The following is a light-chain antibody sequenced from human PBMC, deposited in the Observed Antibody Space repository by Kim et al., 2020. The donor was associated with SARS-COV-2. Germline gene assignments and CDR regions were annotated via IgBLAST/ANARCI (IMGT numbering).Light chain of an antibody. V-gene: IGKV1-6*01. CDR2: AAS. Sequence: AIQMTQSPSSLSASVGDRVTITCRASQGIRNALGWYQQKPGTAPKLLIYAASSLQTGVSSRFSGTGSGTDFSLTISSLQPDDFATYYCLQDHSYPHTFGQGTKLEI. CDR3: LQDHSYPHT. J-gene: IGKJ2*01. CDR1: QGIRNA.